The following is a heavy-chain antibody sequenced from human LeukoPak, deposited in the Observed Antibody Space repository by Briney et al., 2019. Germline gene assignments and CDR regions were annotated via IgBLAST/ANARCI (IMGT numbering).Heavy chain of an antibody. J-gene: IGHJ5*02. D-gene: IGHD2-8*01. Sequence: SETLSLTCVVYGGSISGYYWSWIRQHPGKGLEWIGYIYYSGSTYYNPSLKSRVTISVDTSKNQFSLKLSSVTAADTAVYYCARLYCTNGVCHDSYNWFDPWGQGTLVTVSS. CDR2: IYYSGST. V-gene: IGHV4-31*11. CDR1: GGSISGYY. CDR3: ARLYCTNGVCHDSYNWFDP.